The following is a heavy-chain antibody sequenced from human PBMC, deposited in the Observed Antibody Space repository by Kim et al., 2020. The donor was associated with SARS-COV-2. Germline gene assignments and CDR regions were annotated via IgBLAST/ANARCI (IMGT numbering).Heavy chain of an antibody. J-gene: IGHJ2*01. CDR3: ANGLTMVRGVATGAVDS. CDR2: ISYDGSNK. V-gene: IGHV3-30*18. CDR1: GFTFSSYG. Sequence: GGSLRLSCAASGFTFSSYGMHWVRQAPGKGLEWVAVISYDGSNKYYADSVKGRFTISRDNSKNTLYLQMNSLRAEDTAVYYCANGLTMVRGVATGAVDSWGRRALVT. D-gene: IGHD3-10*01.